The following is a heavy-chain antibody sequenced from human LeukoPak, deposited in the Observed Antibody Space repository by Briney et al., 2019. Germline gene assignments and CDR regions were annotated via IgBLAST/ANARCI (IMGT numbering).Heavy chain of an antibody. V-gene: IGHV1-2*02. D-gene: IGHD6-13*01. CDR3: ARDFQGVAASGHNWFDP. J-gene: IGHJ5*02. Sequence: ASVKVSCKASGYTFTAYYIHWMRQAPGQGLEWMGWINPDSGGTNYAQKFQGRVTMTRDTSINTAYMVLSSLRSDDTAVYYSARDFQGVAASGHNWFDPWGQGTLVTVSS. CDR1: GYTFTAYY. CDR2: INPDSGGT.